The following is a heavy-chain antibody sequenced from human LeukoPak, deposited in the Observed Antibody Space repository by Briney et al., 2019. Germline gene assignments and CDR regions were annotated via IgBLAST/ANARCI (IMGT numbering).Heavy chain of an antibody. V-gene: IGHV1-45*02. D-gene: IGHD2-15*01. J-gene: IGHJ4*02. CDR1: GYTFTYRY. CDR2: ITPFNGNT. CDR3: AIQVYCSGGSCYFVFDY. Sequence: GSSVKVSCKXSGYTFTYRYLHWVRQTPGQALEWMGWITPFNGNTNYAQKFQDRVTITRDRSMSTAYMELSSLRSEDTAMYYCAIQVYCSGGSCYFVFDYWGQGTLVTVSS.